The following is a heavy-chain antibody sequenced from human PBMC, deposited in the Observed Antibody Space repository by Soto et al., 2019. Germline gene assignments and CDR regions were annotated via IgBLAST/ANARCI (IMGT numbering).Heavy chain of an antibody. Sequence: PGESLKISCKGSGYSFISYWIAWVRQKPGKGLEWMGIIDPADSETKYSPSFQGQVIISADKSINTAYLQWSSLKASDTAMYYCARLGQGGYVQGMDVWGQGTTVTVSS. J-gene: IGHJ6*02. CDR3: ARLGQGGYVQGMDV. CDR1: GYSFISYW. D-gene: IGHD5-12*01. CDR2: IDPADSET. V-gene: IGHV5-51*01.